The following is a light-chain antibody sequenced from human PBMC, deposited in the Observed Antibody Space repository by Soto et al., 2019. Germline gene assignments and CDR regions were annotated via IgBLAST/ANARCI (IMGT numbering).Light chain of an antibody. CDR2: GAS. V-gene: IGKV3-20*01. J-gene: IGKJ1*01. CDR3: QQYNNWPRT. Sequence: EIVMRQSPVTLSVSPGERVTLSCRASQSVRSSYLAWYQQKPGQAPRLLIYGASSRATGIPDRISGSGSGTDFTLTISRLEPEDFAVYYCQQYNNWPRTFGQGTKVDIK. CDR1: QSVRSSY.